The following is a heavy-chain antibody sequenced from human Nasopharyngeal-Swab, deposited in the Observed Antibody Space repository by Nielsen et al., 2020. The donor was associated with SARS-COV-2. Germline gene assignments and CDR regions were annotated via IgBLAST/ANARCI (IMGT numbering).Heavy chain of an antibody. V-gene: IGHV3-23*01. CDR2: IDTSGGTT. CDR1: GFTFSNYD. D-gene: IGHD5-12*01. J-gene: IGHJ4*02. CDR3: AKARVIRYST. Sequence: GGSLRLSCAASGFTFSNYDMSWVRQAPGKGLEWVSVIDTSGGTTFYADSVKGRFTISRDNSKNTLYLQMNSLRAEDTAIYYCAKARVIRYSTWGQGTLVTVSS.